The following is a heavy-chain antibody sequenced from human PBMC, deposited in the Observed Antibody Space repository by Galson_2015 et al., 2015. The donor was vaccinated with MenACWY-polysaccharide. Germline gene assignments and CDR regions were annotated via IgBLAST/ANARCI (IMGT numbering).Heavy chain of an antibody. CDR1: GGSISCCY. Sequence: SASLSLTCPVSGGSISCCYWSWIRQPPGEGLEWLGYISYTGTTNYNPSLKSRVTISVDTSKNQSSLNLSSVTAADTAVYYCARDGAHYYYYMDVWGKGTTVTVSS. V-gene: IGHV4-59*01. CDR3: ARDGAHYYYYMDV. D-gene: IGHD1-26*01. CDR2: ISYTGTT. J-gene: IGHJ6*03.